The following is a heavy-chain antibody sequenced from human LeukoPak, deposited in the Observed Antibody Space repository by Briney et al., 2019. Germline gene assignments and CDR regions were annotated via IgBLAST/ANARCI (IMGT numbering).Heavy chain of an antibody. CDR3: ARERRDGYNLDAFDI. CDR2: IWYDGSNK. D-gene: IGHD5-24*01. CDR1: GFTFSSYG. V-gene: IGHV3-33*01. J-gene: IGHJ3*02. Sequence: PGGSLRLSCAASGFTFSSYGMHWVRQAPGKGLEWVAVIWYDGSNKYYADSVKGRFTISRDNSKNTLYLQMNSLRAEDTAVYYCARERRDGYNLDAFDIWGQGTMVTVSS.